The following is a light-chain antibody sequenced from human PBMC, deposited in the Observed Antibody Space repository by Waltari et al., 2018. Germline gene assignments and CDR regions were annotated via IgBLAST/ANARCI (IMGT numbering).Light chain of an antibody. J-gene: IGLJ2*01. Sequence: QSALTQPASVSGSPGQSITISCTETSSDVGDFNYVSWFQQHPGKVPQVIIYDVTKRPSGVSNRFSGSKSGNTASLTISGLQAEDEAEYFCCLYTGSGIVLFGGGTKLTVL. CDR2: DVT. CDR1: SSDVGDFNY. CDR3: CLYTGSGIVL. V-gene: IGLV2-14*03.